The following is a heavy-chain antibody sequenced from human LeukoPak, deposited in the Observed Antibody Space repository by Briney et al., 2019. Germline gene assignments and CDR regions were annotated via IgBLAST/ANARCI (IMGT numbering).Heavy chain of an antibody. CDR3: ARPYGSGDKDAFDI. J-gene: IGHJ3*02. V-gene: IGHV4-39*01. D-gene: IGHD3-10*01. Sequence: PSETLSLTCTVSGGSISSSSYYRGWIRQPPGKGLEWIGRIYYSGSTYYNPSLKSRVTISVDTSKNQFSLKLSSVTASDTAVYYCARPYGSGDKDAFDIWGQGTMVTVSS. CDR2: IYYSGST. CDR1: GGSISSSSYY.